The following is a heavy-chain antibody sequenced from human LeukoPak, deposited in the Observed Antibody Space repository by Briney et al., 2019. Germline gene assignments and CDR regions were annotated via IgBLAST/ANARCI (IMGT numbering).Heavy chain of an antibody. CDR1: GGSISSYY. Sequence: PSETLSLTCTVSGGSISSYYWSWIRQPPGKGLEWIGYIYDIGSTSYNPSLKSRVTTSVDTSSNQFSLMLTSVTAADTAVYYCARGTKTGYTGYDWNYWGQGSLVSVSS. CDR3: ARGTKTGYTGYDWNY. D-gene: IGHD5-12*01. V-gene: IGHV4-59*01. CDR2: IYDIGST. J-gene: IGHJ4*02.